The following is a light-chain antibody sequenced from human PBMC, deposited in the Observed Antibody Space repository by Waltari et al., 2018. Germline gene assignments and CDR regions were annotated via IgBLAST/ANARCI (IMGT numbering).Light chain of an antibody. CDR2: CAS. J-gene: IGKJ3*01. V-gene: IGKV1-12*01. CDR3: LQADIFPPT. Sequence: DIQMTQSPSSVSASIGDRVTITCRASQGFRSWLALYQQKPGKAPKILIYCASTLQSGVPSSLSGVGCGTCFTLTLGSLHSEDFDIYYCLQADIFPPTFGPGTKVH. CDR1: QGFRSW.